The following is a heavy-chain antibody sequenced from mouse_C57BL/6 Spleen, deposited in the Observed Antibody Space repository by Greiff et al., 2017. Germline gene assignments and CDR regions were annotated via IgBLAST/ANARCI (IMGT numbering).Heavy chain of an antibody. CDR2: IWWDDDK. CDR3: ARVIYYCGSSRQGLDY. V-gene: IGHV8-8*01. J-gene: IGHJ2*01. CDR1: GFSLSTFGMG. D-gene: IGHD1-1*01. Sequence: QVQLKESGPGILQPSQTLSLTCSFSGFSLSTFGMGVGWIRQPSGKGLEWLAHIWWDDDKYYNPALKSRLTISKDTSKNQVFLKIANVDTADTATYYCARVIYYCGSSRQGLDYWGQGTTLTVSS.